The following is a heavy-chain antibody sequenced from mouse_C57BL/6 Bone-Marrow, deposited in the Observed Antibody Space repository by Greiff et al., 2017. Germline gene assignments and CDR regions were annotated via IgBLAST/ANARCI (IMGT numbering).Heavy chain of an antibody. V-gene: IGHV5-9-1*02. CDR3: TGEAVDYCVRYFDY. J-gene: IGHJ2*01. Sequence: EVHLVESGEGLVKPGGSLKLSCAASGYTFSSYAMSWVRQTPGKGLEWVAYISSGGGDIYYADTVKGRFTMSRDTARKTLYLQMSSLKSEDTTMYYCTGEAVDYCVRYFDYWCRGTPLPVTS. D-gene: IGHD2-4*01. CDR1: GYTFSSYA. CDR2: ISSGGGDI.